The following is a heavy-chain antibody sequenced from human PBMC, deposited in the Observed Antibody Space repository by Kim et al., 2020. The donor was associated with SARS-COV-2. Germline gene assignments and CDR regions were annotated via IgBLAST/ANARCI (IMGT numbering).Heavy chain of an antibody. V-gene: IGHV3-30-3*01. J-gene: IGHJ6*02. Sequence: GGSLRLSCAASGFTFSSYAMHWVRQAPGKGLEWVAVISYDGSNKYYADSVKGRFTISRDNSKNTLYLQMNSLRAEDTAVYYCARDRVAAPYYYYYYGMDVWGQGTTVTVSS. D-gene: IGHD2-15*01. CDR2: ISYDGSNK. CDR1: GFTFSSYA. CDR3: ARDRVAAPYYYYYYGMDV.